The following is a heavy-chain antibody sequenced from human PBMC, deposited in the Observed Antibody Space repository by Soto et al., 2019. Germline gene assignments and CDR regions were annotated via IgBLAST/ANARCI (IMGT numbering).Heavy chain of an antibody. V-gene: IGHV3-72*01. Sequence: EVQLVESGGGLVQPGGSLRLSCAGSGFTLSDHYIDWVRQAPGKGLEWVGRSRDKAQGYSTAYAASVKGRFTTSRDESKNSVYLQMNSLKTEDTAVYYCARLLTEGVTYREDAFDIWGQGTKVTVSS. J-gene: IGHJ3*02. CDR1: GFTLSDHY. D-gene: IGHD3-9*01. CDR3: ARLLTEGVTYREDAFDI. CDR2: SRDKAQGYST.